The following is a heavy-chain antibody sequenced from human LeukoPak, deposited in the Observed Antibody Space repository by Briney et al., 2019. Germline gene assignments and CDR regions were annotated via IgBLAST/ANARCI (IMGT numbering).Heavy chain of an antibody. CDR1: GFTFSSYW. CDR2: INPDGSNT. Sequence: PGGSLRLSCAASGFTFSSYWMHWARQAPGKGLVWVSRINPDGSNTKYADSVKGRFTISRDNAKNTLYLQMNSLRGEDTAVYYCARGRDYYDSSGSHYDAFDIRGHGTMVTVSP. V-gene: IGHV3-74*01. CDR3: ARGRDYYDSSGSHYDAFDI. J-gene: IGHJ3*02. D-gene: IGHD3-22*01.